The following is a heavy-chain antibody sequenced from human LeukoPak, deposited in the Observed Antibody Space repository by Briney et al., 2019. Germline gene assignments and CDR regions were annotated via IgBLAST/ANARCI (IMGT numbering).Heavy chain of an antibody. CDR2: INPNSGGT. J-gene: IGHJ4*02. CDR1: GYTFTGYY. CDR3: ARDHPHYDFWSGYQNFDY. D-gene: IGHD3-3*01. V-gene: IGHV1-2*02. Sequence: ASVKVSCKASGYTFTGYYMHWVRQAPGQGLEWMGWINPNSGGTNYAQKFQGRVTMTRDTSISTAYMELSRLRSDDTAVYYCARDHPHYDFWSGYQNFDYWGQGTLVTVSS.